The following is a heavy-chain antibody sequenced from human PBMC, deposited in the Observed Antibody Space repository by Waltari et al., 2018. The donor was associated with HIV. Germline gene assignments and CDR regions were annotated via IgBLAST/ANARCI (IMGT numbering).Heavy chain of an antibody. CDR3: ARGWDTLTDYYTVDY. D-gene: IGHD3-9*01. Sequence: QVQLVQSGAEVKKPGASVKVSCKASGYTFSNYGISWVRQAPGQGLEWMGWITDYNGNTNYAQKLQGRVTMTTDTSTSTAYMELRRLRSDDTAVYYCARGWDTLTDYYTVDYWGQGTLVTVSS. CDR2: ITDYNGNT. J-gene: IGHJ4*02. V-gene: IGHV1-18*01. CDR1: GYTFSNYG.